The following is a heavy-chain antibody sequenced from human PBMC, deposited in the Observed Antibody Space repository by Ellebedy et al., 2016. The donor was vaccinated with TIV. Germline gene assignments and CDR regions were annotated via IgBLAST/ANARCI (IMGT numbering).Heavy chain of an antibody. CDR1: GGSIISTNW. J-gene: IGHJ3*01. D-gene: IGHD4-17*01. CDR2: LYHSGST. Sequence: MPGGSLRLSCAVSGGSIISTNWWRWVRQPPGKGLEWIGELYHSGSTNYNPSLKSRVTISVDKSKNQFSLKLSSVTAADTAVYDCAKRQAYGDYEYAFDVWGQGTMVTVSS. V-gene: IGHV4-4*02. CDR3: AKRQAYGDYEYAFDV.